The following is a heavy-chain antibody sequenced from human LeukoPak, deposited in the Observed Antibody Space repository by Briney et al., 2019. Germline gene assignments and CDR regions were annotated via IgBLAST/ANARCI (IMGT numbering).Heavy chain of an antibody. CDR2: INHSGST. CDR3: ARGEAGAGRIRFDP. Sequence: SETLSLTCAVYGGSFSGYYWSWIRQPPGKGLEWIGEINHSGSTNYNPSLKSRVTISVDTSKNQFSLKLSSVTAADTAVYYCARGEAGAGRIRFDPWGQGTLVTVSS. D-gene: IGHD6-6*01. CDR1: GGSFSGYY. V-gene: IGHV4-34*01. J-gene: IGHJ5*02.